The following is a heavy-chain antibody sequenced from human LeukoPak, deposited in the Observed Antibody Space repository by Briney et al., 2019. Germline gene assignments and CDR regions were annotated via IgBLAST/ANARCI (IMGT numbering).Heavy chain of an antibody. V-gene: IGHV3-48*02. CDR1: GFTFSSYS. CDR3: AWENTYYYDSSGRGDRGDY. Sequence: GGSLRLSCAASGFTFSSYSMNWVRQAPGKGLEWVSYISSSSSTIYYADSVKGRFTISRDNAKNSLYLQMNSLRDEDTAVYYRAWENTYYYDSSGRGDRGDYWGQGTLVTVSS. D-gene: IGHD3-22*01. J-gene: IGHJ4*02. CDR2: ISSSSSTI.